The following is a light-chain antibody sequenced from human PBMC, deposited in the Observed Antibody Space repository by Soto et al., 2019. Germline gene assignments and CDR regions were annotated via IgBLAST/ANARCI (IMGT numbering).Light chain of an antibody. V-gene: IGKV1-39*01. J-gene: IGKJ1*01. Sequence: DIQVTQSPSSLSASVGDRVTITCRASQSITSFLNWYQQKPGNAPKLLIYAASSLQTGLPSRFGGSGSAAYFSLTIGSLQRGDFATYDCQQAYGAPPTFGQRTKVEIK. CDR3: QQAYGAPPT. CDR1: QSITSF. CDR2: AAS.